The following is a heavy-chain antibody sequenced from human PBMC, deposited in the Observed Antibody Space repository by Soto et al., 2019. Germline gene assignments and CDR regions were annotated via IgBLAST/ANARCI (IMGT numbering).Heavy chain of an antibody. V-gene: IGHV1-46*01. CDR1: GYTFTSYY. J-gene: IGHJ6*02. CDR2: INPSGGST. Sequence: ASVKVSCKASGYTFTSYYMHWARQAPGQGLEWMGIINPSGGSTSYAQKFQGRVTMTRDTSTSTAYMELSSLRSEDTAVYYCASTSDSSGWYVDHYGMDVWGQGTTVTVSS. D-gene: IGHD6-19*01. CDR3: ASTSDSSGWYVDHYGMDV.